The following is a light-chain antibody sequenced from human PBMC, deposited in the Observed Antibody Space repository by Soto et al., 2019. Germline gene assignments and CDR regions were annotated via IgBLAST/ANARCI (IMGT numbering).Light chain of an antibody. CDR1: QSLLLSNGYNY. Sequence: DIVMTQSPLSLPVTPGEPASISCSSSQSLLLSNGYNYLDWYLQKPGQSPQLLIYLGSNRASGVPDRFSGSGSGTDFTLKISRVEDEDVGVYYCLQALQTPPTFGQGTKVEIK. V-gene: IGKV2-28*01. CDR2: LGS. J-gene: IGKJ1*01. CDR3: LQALQTPPT.